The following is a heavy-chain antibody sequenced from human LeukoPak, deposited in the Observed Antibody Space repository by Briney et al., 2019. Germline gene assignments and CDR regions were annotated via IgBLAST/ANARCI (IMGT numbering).Heavy chain of an antibody. J-gene: IGHJ4*02. D-gene: IGHD6-13*01. CDR2: IYPGDSDT. CDR1: GYSFTSYW. CDR3: ARIRRLPRIAAAGPFDY. V-gene: IGHV5-51*01. Sequence: GESLKISCKGSGYSFTSYWIGWVRQMPGKGLEWMGIIYPGDSDTRYSPSFQGQVTISADKSISTAYLQWSSLKASDTAMYYCARIRRLPRIAAAGPFDYWGQGTLVTVSS.